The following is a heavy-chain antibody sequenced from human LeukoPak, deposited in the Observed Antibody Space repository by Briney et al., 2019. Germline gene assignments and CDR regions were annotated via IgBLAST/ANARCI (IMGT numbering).Heavy chain of an antibody. V-gene: IGHV3-23*01. CDR1: GFTFRDYD. D-gene: IGHD5-12*01. CDR3: AKRLSGYDAFDY. J-gene: IGHJ4*02. CDR2: ISGSGGST. Sequence: PGGSLRLSCEASGFTFRDYDMHWVRQAPGKGLEWVSAISGSGGSTYYADSVKGRFTISRDNSKNTLYLQMNSLRAEDTAVYYCAKRLSGYDAFDYWGQGTLVTVSS.